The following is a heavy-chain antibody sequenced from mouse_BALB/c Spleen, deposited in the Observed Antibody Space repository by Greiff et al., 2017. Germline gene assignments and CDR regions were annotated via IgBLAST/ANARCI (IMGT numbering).Heavy chain of an antibody. CDR3: ARRGSTMITTGYFDV. D-gene: IGHD2-4*01. V-gene: IGHV5-6*01. Sequence: EVQGVESGGDLVKPGGSLKLSCAASGFTFSSYGMSWVRQTPDKRLEWVATISSGGSHTYYPDSVKGRFTISRDNAKNTLYLQMSSLKSEDTAMYYCARRGSTMITTGYFDVWGAGTTVTVSS. CDR1: GFTFSSYG. J-gene: IGHJ1*01. CDR2: ISSGGSHT.